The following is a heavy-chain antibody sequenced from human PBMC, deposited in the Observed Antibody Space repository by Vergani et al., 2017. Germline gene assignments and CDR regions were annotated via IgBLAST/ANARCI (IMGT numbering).Heavy chain of an antibody. CDR3: ARTLKFLDMDV. D-gene: IGHD3-3*01. CDR1: GFTLSDYW. CDR2: TRNKARGYST. V-gene: IGHV3-72*01. Sequence: EVQLVASGGGLVQRGGSLRLSCAASGFTLSDYWIDWVRQAPGKGLEWVARTRNKARGYSTDYAASVRGRFIVSRDASGKSVSLQMTRLRIDDTAVYFWARTLKFLDMDVWGKGTTVTVSS. J-gene: IGHJ6*04.